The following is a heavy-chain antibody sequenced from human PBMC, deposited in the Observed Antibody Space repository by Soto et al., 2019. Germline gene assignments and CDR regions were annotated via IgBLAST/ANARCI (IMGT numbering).Heavy chain of an antibody. CDR3: AKDRVDHNSVWDPFDI. Sequence: EVQMLESGGGLVQPGGSLRLSCAASGFIFSDYAMSWVRQAPGKGLEWVAGMGGANGDTYYAESVRGRFAISRDNSKSTLFLQMNSLRAEDTAVYFCAKDRVDHNSVWDPFDIRGQGTLVTVSS. D-gene: IGHD2-15*01. J-gene: IGHJ3*02. V-gene: IGHV3-23*01. CDR2: MGGANGDT. CDR1: GFIFSDYA.